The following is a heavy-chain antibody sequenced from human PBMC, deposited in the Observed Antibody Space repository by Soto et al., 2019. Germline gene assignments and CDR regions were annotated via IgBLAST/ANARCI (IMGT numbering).Heavy chain of an antibody. CDR3: TTDPARNYGDYFDY. CDR1: GFTFSNAW. J-gene: IGHJ4*02. Sequence: PGGSLRLSCAASGFTFSNAWMSWVRQAPGKGLEWVGRIKSKTDGGTTDYAAPVKGRFTISRDDSKNTLYLQMNSLKTEDTAVYYCTTDPARNYGDYFDYWGQGTLVTVSS. V-gene: IGHV3-15*01. CDR2: IKSKTDGGTT. D-gene: IGHD4-17*01.